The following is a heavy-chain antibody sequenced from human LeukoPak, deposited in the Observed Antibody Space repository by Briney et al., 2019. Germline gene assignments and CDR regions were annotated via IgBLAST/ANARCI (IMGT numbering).Heavy chain of an antibody. V-gene: IGHV3-48*01. Sequence: PGGSLRLSCAASGFTFSSYSMNWVRQAPGKGLEWVSYISSSSSTIYYADSVKGRFTISRDNAKNSLYLQMNSLRTEDTAVYYCARDRDSSSPRLTTIGYWGQGTLVTVSS. CDR1: GFTFSSYS. D-gene: IGHD6-6*01. J-gene: IGHJ4*02. CDR3: ARDRDSSSPRLTTIGY. CDR2: ISSSSSTI.